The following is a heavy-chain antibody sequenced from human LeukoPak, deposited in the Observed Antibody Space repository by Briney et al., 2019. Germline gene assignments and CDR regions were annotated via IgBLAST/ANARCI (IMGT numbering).Heavy chain of an antibody. J-gene: IGHJ6*03. CDR2: ISWDGGST. CDR1: GFTFDDYA. CDR3: ATAAAAGTQDYYYYYMDV. V-gene: IGHV3-43D*04. D-gene: IGHD6-13*01. Sequence: GGSLRLSCAAPGFTFDDYAMHWVRQAPGKGQEWVSLISWDGGSTYYADSVKGRFTISRDNSKNSLYLQMNSLRAEDTALYYCATAAAAGTQDYYYYYMDVWGKGTTVTVSS.